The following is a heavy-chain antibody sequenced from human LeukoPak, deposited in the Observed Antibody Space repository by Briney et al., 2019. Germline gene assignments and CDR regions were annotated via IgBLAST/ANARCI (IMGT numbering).Heavy chain of an antibody. J-gene: IGHJ4*02. CDR1: GGSISSGDYY. Sequence: ASETLSLTCTVSGGSISSGDYYWSWIRQPPGKGLEWIGYINDSGRTYYNPSLKSRVTISVDTSKNQFSLKLSSVTAADTAVYFCARGWIEGTAYFDYWGQGTLVTVSS. D-gene: IGHD1-7*01. CDR2: INDSGRT. CDR3: ARGWIEGTAYFDY. V-gene: IGHV4-30-4*01.